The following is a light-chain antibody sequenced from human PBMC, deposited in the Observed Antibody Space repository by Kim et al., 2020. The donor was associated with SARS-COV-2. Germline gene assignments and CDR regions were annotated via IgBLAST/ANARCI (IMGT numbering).Light chain of an antibody. CDR2: KAS. CDR1: QSISSW. V-gene: IGKV1-5*03. J-gene: IGKJ1*01. CDR3: QQYHSYSWT. Sequence: DIQMTQSPSTLSAYVGDRVTITCRASQSISSWLAWYQQKPGKAPKLLISKASSLESGVPSRFSGSGSGTEFTLTISSLQPDDIATYCCQQYHSYSWTFGQGTKVDIK.